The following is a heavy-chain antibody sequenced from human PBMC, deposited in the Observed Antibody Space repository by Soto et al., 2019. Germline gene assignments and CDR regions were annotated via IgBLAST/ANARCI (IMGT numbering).Heavy chain of an antibody. CDR1: GFTFSSYA. J-gene: IGHJ5*02. Sequence: GGSLRLSCAASGFTFSSYAMSWVRQAPGKGLEWVSAISGSGGSTYYADSVKGRFTISRDNSKNTLYLQMNSLRAEDTAVYYCAKDRNYYDSSGYYYVSYNWFDPWGQGTLVTVSS. V-gene: IGHV3-23*01. D-gene: IGHD3-22*01. CDR3: AKDRNYYDSSGYYYVSYNWFDP. CDR2: ISGSGGST.